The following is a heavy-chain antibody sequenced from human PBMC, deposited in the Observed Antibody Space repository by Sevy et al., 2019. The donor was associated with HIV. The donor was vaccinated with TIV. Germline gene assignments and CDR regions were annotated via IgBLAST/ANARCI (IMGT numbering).Heavy chain of an antibody. Sequence: GGSLRLSCAASGFTFSDYYMSWIRQAPGQGLEWVSYISSSSSYTNYADSVKGRFTISRDNAKNSLYLQMNSLRAEDTAVYYCARDEGGNYDSSGYIQNWGQGTLVTVSS. CDR2: ISSSSSYT. CDR3: ARDEGGNYDSSGYIQN. D-gene: IGHD3-22*01. CDR1: GFTFSDYY. J-gene: IGHJ4*02. V-gene: IGHV3-11*06.